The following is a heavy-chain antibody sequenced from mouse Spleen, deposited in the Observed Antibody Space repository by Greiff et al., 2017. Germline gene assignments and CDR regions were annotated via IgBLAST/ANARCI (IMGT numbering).Heavy chain of an antibody. CDR3: ARGGSSWGFAY. D-gene: IGHD1-1*01. CDR2: IYPGDGDT. Sequence: VKLQQSGAELVKPGASVKISCKASGYAFSSYWMNWVKQRPGKGLEWIGQIYPGDGDTNYNGKFKGKATLTADKSSSTAYMQLSSLTSEDSAVYFCARGGSSWGFAYWGKGTLVTVSA. CDR1: GYAFSSYW. J-gene: IGHJ3*01. V-gene: IGHV1-80*01.